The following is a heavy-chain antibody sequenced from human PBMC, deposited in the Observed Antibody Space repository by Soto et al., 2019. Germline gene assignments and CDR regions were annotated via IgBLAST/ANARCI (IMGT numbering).Heavy chain of an antibody. CDR1: GYTFTELS. J-gene: IGHJ4*01. CDR3: AAVLFYDTSGYPDDY. D-gene: IGHD3-22*01. V-gene: IGHV1-24*01. CDR2: FDPEDGET. Sequence: GASVKVSCKVSGYTFTELSMHWVRQAPGKGLEWMGGFDPEDGETSYAQKFQGRVTMTEDTSTDTAYMELSSLRSEDTAVYYCAAVLFYDTSGYPDDYWGQGTMVTVSS.